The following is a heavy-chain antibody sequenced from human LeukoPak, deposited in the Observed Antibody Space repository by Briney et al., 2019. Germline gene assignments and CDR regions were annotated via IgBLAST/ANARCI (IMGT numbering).Heavy chain of an antibody. J-gene: IGHJ4*02. D-gene: IGHD5-24*01. CDR2: IYYSGNT. Sequence: PSETLSLTCIVSGGSISTSAYYWGWIRQPPGEGLQWIGSIYYSGNTYYNSSLKSRVTISEDRSKNQFSLKLSSVTAADTAVYYCARLRDGRWLLEYWGQGTLVTVSS. CDR1: GGSISTSAYY. CDR3: ARLRDGRWLLEY. V-gene: IGHV4-39*01.